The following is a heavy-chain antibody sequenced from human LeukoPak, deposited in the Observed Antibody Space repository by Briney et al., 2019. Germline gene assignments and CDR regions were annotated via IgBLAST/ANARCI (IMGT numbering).Heavy chain of an antibody. J-gene: IGHJ4*02. CDR1: GFTFSTYW. V-gene: IGHV3-7*01. Sequence: GGSLRLSCAASGFTFSTYWMSWVRQAPGKGLEWVANIKQDGSEKYYVDSVKGRFTISRDKAKNSLYLQMNSLRAEDTAMYYCARDSAGNDYWGQRTLVTLSS. CDR2: IKQDGSEK. D-gene: IGHD6-13*01. CDR3: ARDSAGNDY.